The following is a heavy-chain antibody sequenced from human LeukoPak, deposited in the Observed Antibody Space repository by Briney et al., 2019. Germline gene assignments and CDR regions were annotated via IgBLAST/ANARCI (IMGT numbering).Heavy chain of an antibody. Sequence: GGSLRLSCDASGFSISDYHMSWIRQSPGKGLEWISYITSGGASTNYADSVRGRFTISRDKARNSVALQLNSLRAEDTAVYYCTRQRRGTYYAFDSWGQGTLVTVSS. CDR1: GFSISDYH. V-gene: IGHV3-11*01. CDR2: ITSGGAST. CDR3: TRQRRGTYYAFDS. D-gene: IGHD3-16*01. J-gene: IGHJ4*02.